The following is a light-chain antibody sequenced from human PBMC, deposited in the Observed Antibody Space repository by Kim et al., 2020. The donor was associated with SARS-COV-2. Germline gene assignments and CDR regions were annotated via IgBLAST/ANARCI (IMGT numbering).Light chain of an antibody. CDR3: QVWDSSSDHLV. J-gene: IGLJ2*01. CDR1: NIGRTT. CDR2: YDS. Sequence: APGQTARITGGGNNIGRTTVHWYKQKPGQAPVLVIYYDSDRPSGIPERFSGANSGNTATLTISRVEAGEEADYYCQVWDSSSDHLVFGGGTQLTVL. V-gene: IGLV3-21*04.